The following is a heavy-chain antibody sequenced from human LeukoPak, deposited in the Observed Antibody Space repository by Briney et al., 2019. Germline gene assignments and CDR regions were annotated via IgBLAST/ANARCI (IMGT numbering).Heavy chain of an antibody. CDR3: ALRGYSYGSDAFDI. J-gene: IGHJ3*02. CDR1: GGTFSSYA. V-gene: IGHV1-69*05. CDR2: IIPIFGTA. Sequence: GASVKVSCKASGGTFSSYATCWVRQAPGQGLEWMGRIIPIFGTANYAQKFQGRVTITTDESTSTAYMELSSLRSEDTALYYCALRGYSYGSDAFDIWGQGTTVTVSS. D-gene: IGHD5-18*01.